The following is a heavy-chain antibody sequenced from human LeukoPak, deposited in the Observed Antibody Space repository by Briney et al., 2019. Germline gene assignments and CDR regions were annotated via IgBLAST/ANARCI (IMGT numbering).Heavy chain of an antibody. CDR3: ARDRMVVPAAIFYYYMDV. J-gene: IGHJ6*03. D-gene: IGHD2-2*02. CDR2: ISGSGGST. Sequence: GGSLRLSCAASGFTFSSYAMSWVRQAPGKGLEWVSAISGSGGSTYYADSVKGRFTISRDNSKNTLYLQMNSLRAEDTAVYYCARDRMVVPAAIFYYYMDVWGKGTTVTISS. CDR1: GFTFSSYA. V-gene: IGHV3-23*01.